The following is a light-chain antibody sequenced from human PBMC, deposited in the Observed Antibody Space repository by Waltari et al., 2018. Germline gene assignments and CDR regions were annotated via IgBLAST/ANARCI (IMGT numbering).Light chain of an antibody. CDR3: QSYDSRNPWV. V-gene: IGLV6-57*01. Sequence: NFMLTQPHSVSESPGKTVTISCTSRRCSIARHYVQCYQQRPGRSPTTVIYEDTQRPAGVPDRSSGSIDSSPNADSLTIPGLKTEDGADCYCQSYDSRNPWVFGGGTKLTVL. J-gene: IGLJ3*02. CDR1: RCSIARHY. CDR2: EDT.